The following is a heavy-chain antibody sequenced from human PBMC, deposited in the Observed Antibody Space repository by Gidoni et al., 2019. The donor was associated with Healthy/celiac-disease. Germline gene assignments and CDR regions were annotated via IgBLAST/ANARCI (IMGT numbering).Heavy chain of an antibody. CDR2: ISSSSSYI. V-gene: IGHV3-21*01. Sequence: EVQLVESGGGLVKPGGSLSLSCAASGFTFSSYSMNWVRQAPGKGLEWVSSISSSSSYIYYADSVKGRFTISRDNAKNSLYLQMNSLRAEDTAVYYCARSHYSSSSGGVYWGQGTLVTVSS. J-gene: IGHJ4*02. CDR1: GFTFSSYS. CDR3: ARSHYSSSSGGVY. D-gene: IGHD6-6*01.